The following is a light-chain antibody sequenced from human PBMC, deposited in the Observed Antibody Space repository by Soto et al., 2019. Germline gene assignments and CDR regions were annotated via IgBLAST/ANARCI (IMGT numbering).Light chain of an antibody. J-gene: IGKJ4*01. V-gene: IGKV1-9*01. Sequence: DIQLTQSPSLLSASVGDRVTITCRASQTISKFLSWCQQKPGKAPKLLIYAASTLQDGVPSRFSGSGSGTEFTLTISSLQPEDFATYYCQLINSFFGGGTRVEI. CDR1: QTISKF. CDR2: AAS. CDR3: QLINSF.